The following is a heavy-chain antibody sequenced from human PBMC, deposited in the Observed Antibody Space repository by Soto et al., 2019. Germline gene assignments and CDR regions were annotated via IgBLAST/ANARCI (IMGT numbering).Heavy chain of an antibody. D-gene: IGHD2-15*01. Sequence: GASVKVSCKASGYTFTSYGISWVRQAPGQGLEWMGWISAYNGNTNYAQKLQGRVTMTTDTSTSTAYMELRSLRSDDTAVYYCARDLGVPGSVAATRNDYWGQGTLVTVSS. V-gene: IGHV1-18*04. CDR1: GYTFTSYG. CDR2: ISAYNGNT. CDR3: ARDLGVPGSVAATRNDY. J-gene: IGHJ4*02.